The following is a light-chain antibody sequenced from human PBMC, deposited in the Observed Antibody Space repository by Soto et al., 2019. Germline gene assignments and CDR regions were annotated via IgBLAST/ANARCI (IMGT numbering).Light chain of an antibody. Sequence: DIQMTQSPSSLSASVEDRVIITCRASQSISNHLNWYQQKPGKAPKLLIFAASSMQSGVPSRFSGSRSGTDITLTISSLQPEDFATYYCQQSYSSPPTCGQVTKV. V-gene: IGKV1-39*01. J-gene: IGKJ1*01. CDR2: AAS. CDR1: QSISNH. CDR3: QQSYSSPPT.